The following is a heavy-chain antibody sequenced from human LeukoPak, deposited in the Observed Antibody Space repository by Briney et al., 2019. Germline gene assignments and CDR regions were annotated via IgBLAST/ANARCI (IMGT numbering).Heavy chain of an antibody. V-gene: IGHV4-34*01. CDR1: GGSFSGYY. D-gene: IGHD4-17*01. CDR2: INHSGST. CDR3: ARVGVTTERLYFDY. Sequence: SETLSLTCAVYGGSFSGYYWSWIRQPPGKGLEWIGEINHSGSTNYNPSLKSRVTISVDTSKNQFSLKLSSVIAADTAVYYCARVGVTTERLYFDYWGQGTLVTVSS. J-gene: IGHJ4*02.